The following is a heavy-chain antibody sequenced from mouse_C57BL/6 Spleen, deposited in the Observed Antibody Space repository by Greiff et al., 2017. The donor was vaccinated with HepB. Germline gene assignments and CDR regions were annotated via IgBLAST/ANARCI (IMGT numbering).Heavy chain of an antibody. CDR2: IYPGSGNT. Sequence: VQLQQSGAELVRPGASVKLSCKASGYTFTDYYINWVKQRPGQGLEWIARIYPGSGNTYYNEKFKGKATLTAEKSSSTAYMQLSSLTSEDSAVYFCARRGGSSWYFDVWGTGTTVTVSS. CDR1: GYTFTDYY. D-gene: IGHD1-1*01. J-gene: IGHJ1*03. CDR3: ARRGGSSWYFDV. V-gene: IGHV1-76*01.